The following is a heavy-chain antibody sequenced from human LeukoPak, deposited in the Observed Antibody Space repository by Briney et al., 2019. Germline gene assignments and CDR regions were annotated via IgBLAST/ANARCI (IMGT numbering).Heavy chain of an antibody. CDR3: TRDPNGDYVGAFDF. D-gene: IGHD4-17*01. Sequence: PGGFLRLSCAASGFTFSRFWMHWVRQAPGKGLEWVSSIRGSGSGTDYADSVVGRFTISRDNSRNTLYLQMNRLRAEDTAIYYCTRDPNGDYVGAFDFWGQGTLVTVSS. J-gene: IGHJ3*01. CDR2: IRGSGSGT. V-gene: IGHV3-23*01. CDR1: GFTFSRFW.